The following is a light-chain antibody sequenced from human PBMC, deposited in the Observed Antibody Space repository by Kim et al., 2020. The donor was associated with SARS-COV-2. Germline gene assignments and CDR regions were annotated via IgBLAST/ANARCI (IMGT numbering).Light chain of an antibody. CDR2: AAS. CDR3: HQSHSTPGT. J-gene: IGKJ1*01. CDR1: QTINNY. Sequence: DIEMTQSPSSLSASIGDRVTITCRASQTINNYLNWYHQKPGKAPQLLIFAASTLQSGVPSRFSGSGSGTDFTLTISVLQREDFATYYCHQSHSTPGTFGQGTKVDIK. V-gene: IGKV1-39*01.